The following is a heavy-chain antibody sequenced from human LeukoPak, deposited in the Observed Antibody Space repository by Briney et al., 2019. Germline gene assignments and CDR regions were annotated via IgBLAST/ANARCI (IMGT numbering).Heavy chain of an antibody. CDR2: ISGSGGST. CDR1: GFAVSSNY. D-gene: IGHD4-17*01. J-gene: IGHJ4*02. Sequence: GGSLRLSCAASGFAVSSNYMSWVRQAPGRGLEWVSAISGSGGSTYYADSVKGRFTISRDNSKNTLYLQMNSLRAEDTAVYYCAKGQVTTRPFDYWGQGTLATVSS. V-gene: IGHV3-23*01. CDR3: AKGQVTTRPFDY.